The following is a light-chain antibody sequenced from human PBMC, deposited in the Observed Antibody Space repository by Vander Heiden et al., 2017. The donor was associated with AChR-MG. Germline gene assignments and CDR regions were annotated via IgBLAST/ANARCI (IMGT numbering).Light chain of an antibody. Sequence: QSALTQPASVPGPPGQPITISCTGTSSDIGGYDFVSWYQQLPGRAPKLMIYDVSARPSRVSHRFSGSKSGNTASLTISGLQAEDEADYYCSSYTNITTPLYVFGTGTKVTVL. CDR1: SSDIGGYDF. CDR3: SSYTNITTPLYV. V-gene: IGLV2-14*03. J-gene: IGLJ1*01. CDR2: DVS.